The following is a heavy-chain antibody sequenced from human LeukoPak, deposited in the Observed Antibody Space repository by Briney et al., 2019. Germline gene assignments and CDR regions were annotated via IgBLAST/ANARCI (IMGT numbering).Heavy chain of an antibody. Sequence: GGSLRLSCAASGFTVSSNYMSWVRQAPGKGLEWVSVIYSGGSTYYADSVKGRFTISRDNSKNTLYLQMNSLRAEDTAVYYCAKLSVAAAPGDYWGQGTLVTVSS. CDR3: AKLSVAAAPGDY. D-gene: IGHD6-13*01. CDR1: GFTVSSNY. CDR2: IYSGGST. V-gene: IGHV3-53*01. J-gene: IGHJ4*02.